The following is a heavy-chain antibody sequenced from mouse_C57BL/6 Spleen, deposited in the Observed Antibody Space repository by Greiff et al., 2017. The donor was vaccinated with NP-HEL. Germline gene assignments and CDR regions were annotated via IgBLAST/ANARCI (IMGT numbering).Heavy chain of an antibody. Sequence: EVKLVESGGGLVKPGGSLKLSCAASGFTFSDYGMHWVRQATGKGLEWVAYISSGSSTIYYADTVKGRFTISRDNAKNTLFLQMTSLRSEDTAMYYCARRDYYGSHYFDYWGQGTTLTVSS. CDR2: ISSGSSTI. CDR3: ARRDYYGSHYFDY. J-gene: IGHJ2*01. CDR1: GFTFSDYG. D-gene: IGHD1-1*01. V-gene: IGHV5-17*01.